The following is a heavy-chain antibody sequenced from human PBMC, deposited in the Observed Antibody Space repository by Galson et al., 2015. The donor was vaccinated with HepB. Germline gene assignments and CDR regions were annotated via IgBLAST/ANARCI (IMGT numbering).Heavy chain of an antibody. J-gene: IGHJ4*02. CDR3: SRGLNYFDS. CDR2: INWNGGST. Sequence: SLRLSCAASGFNFEDYGVSWVRQAPGKGPEWVSGINWNGGSTRYADSVKGRWTISRDNAKNSLYLQMNSLRAEDTAFYYCSRGLNYFDSWGQGTLVTVSS. V-gene: IGHV3-20*04. CDR1: GFNFEDYG.